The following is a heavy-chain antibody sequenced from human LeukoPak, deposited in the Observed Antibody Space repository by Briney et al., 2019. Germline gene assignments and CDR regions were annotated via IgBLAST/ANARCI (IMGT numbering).Heavy chain of an antibody. CDR3: ARPKPLGYCSSTSCYTNGMDV. V-gene: IGHV4-39*01. J-gene: IGHJ6*02. CDR2: IYYSGST. CDR1: GGSISSSSHY. D-gene: IGHD2-2*02. Sequence: SETLSLTCTVSGGSISSSSHYWGWIRQPPGKGLEWIGSIYYSGSTYYNPSLKSRVTISVDTSKNQFSLKLSSVTAADTAVYYCARPKPLGYCSSTSCYTNGMDVWGQGTTVTVSS.